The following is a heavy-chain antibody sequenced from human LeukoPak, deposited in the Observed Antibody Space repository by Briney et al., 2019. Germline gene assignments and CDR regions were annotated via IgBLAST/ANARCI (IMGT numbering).Heavy chain of an antibody. CDR1: GYSISSGYY. CDR2: IYHSGST. J-gene: IGHJ3*02. CDR3: ARDQYSSGYDAFDI. V-gene: IGHV4-38-2*02. D-gene: IGHD6-19*01. Sequence: ASETLSLTCTVSGYSISSGYYWGWIRQPPGKGLEWIGSIYHSGSTYYNPSLKSRVTISVDTSKNQFSLKLSSVTAADTAVYYCARDQYSSGYDAFDIWGQGTMVTVSS.